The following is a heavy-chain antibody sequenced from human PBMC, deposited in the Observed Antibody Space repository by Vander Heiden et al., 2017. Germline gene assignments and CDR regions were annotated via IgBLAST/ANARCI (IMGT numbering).Heavy chain of an antibody. CDR3: ARLPGYSYGNDY. V-gene: IGHV4-39*01. D-gene: IGHD5-18*01. J-gene: IGHJ4*02. CDR2: IYDSGST. CDR1: GGSISSSSYY. Sequence: QLQLQESGPGLVKPSETLSLTCTVSGGSISSSSYYWGWIRQPPGKGLEWIGSIYDSGSTYYNPALKSRVTISVDTSKNQFSLKLSSVTAADTAVYYCARLPGYSYGNDYWGQGTLVTVSS.